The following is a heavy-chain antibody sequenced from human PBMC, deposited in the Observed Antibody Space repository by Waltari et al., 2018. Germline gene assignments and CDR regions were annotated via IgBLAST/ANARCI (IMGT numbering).Heavy chain of an antibody. J-gene: IGHJ4*02. D-gene: IGHD3-10*01. CDR3: ARGMVLWCGESPLYF. CDR2: IYNSGST. CDR1: GGSISSGSYY. V-gene: IGHV4-61*02. Sequence: QVQLQESGPGLVKPSQTLSLTCTVSGGSISSGSYYWSWIRQPAGKGREWIGRIYNSGSTNYNPALKIRGTITLDTSKNQFSLKLSSVTAADAAVYYCARGMVLWCGESPLYFWGQGTLVTVSS.